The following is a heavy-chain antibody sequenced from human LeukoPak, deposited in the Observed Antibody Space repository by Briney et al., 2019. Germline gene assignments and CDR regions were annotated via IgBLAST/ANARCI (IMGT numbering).Heavy chain of an antibody. Sequence: NPSETLSLTCAVYGGSFSGYYWNWIRQPPGMGLEWIGEINQSGSTNYNPSLKSRVTISFDTSKNQFSLKLSSVTAADTAVYYCARGRAFFDWGQGTLVTVSS. CDR3: ARGRAFFD. CDR2: INQSGST. CDR1: GGSFSGYY. V-gene: IGHV4-34*01. J-gene: IGHJ4*02. D-gene: IGHD3-3*02.